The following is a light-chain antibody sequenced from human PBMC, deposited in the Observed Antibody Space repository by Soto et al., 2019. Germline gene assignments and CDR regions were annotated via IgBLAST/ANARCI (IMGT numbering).Light chain of an antibody. CDR2: DAS. Sequence: EIELTQSPATLSLSPGERPTLSFLASQSVSSYLAWYQHKPGQAPRLLIYDASNRATGIPARFSGSGSGTDFTLTISGLEPEDFAVYYCQQRSNWPQVTFGQGTRLEIK. CDR1: QSVSSY. V-gene: IGKV3-11*01. J-gene: IGKJ5*01. CDR3: QQRSNWPQVT.